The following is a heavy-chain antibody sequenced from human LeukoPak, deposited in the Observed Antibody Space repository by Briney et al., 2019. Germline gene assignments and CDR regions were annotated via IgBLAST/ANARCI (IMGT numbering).Heavy chain of an antibody. CDR1: GGSISSYY. J-gene: IGHJ6*03. CDR3: ASSGRPYYYYYYMDV. D-gene: IGHD1-26*01. CDR2: IYTSGST. V-gene: IGHV4-4*09. Sequence: SETLSLTCTVSGGSISSYYWSWIRQPPGRGVEWIGYIYTSGSTNYNPSLKSRVTISVDTSKNQFSLKLSSVTAADTAVYYCASSGRPYYYYYYMDVWGKGTTVTVYS.